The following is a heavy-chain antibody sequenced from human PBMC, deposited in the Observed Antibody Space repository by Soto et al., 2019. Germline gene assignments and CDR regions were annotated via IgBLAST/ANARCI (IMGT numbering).Heavy chain of an antibody. CDR2: IIPVFGTP. D-gene: IGHD3-16*02. Sequence: QVQLVQSGAEVKETGSSVKVSCKSSGYIFKNYAVTWLRQAPGQGLEWMGGIIPVFGTPDYSQKFRGRVTITADESTSTVYMELRSLTSEDTAVYYFARHLYDYVWGSYRHWGQGTLVTVSS. CDR1: GYIFKNYA. V-gene: IGHV1-69*01. CDR3: ARHLYDYVWGSYRH. J-gene: IGHJ4*02.